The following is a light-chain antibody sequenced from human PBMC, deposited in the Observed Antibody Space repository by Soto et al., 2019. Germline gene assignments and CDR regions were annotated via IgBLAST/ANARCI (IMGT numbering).Light chain of an antibody. Sequence: QSALTQPASASGSPGQSITISCTGTSSDVGAYNYVSWYQQHPGKVPKLMLYEVSNRPSGVSNRFSGSKSGNTASLTISGLQAEDEADYYCSSYTSSIPLVFGGGTQLTVL. J-gene: IGLJ3*02. CDR1: SSDVGAYNY. CDR2: EVS. CDR3: SSYTSSIPLV. V-gene: IGLV2-14*01.